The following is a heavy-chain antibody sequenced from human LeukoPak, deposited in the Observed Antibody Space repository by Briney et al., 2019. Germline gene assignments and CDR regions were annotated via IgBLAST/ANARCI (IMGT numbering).Heavy chain of an antibody. CDR2: IKSKTDGGTT. D-gene: IGHD3-22*01. J-gene: IGHJ4*02. CDR3: TTGPTMIVVTYYFDY. V-gene: IGHV3-15*01. CDR1: GFTFSNAW. Sequence: GGSLRLSCAASGFTFSNAWMSWVRQAPGKGLEWVGRIKSKTDGGTTDYAAPVKGRFTISRDDSKNTPYLQMNSLKTEDTAVYYCTTGPTMIVVTYYFDYWGQGTLVTVSS.